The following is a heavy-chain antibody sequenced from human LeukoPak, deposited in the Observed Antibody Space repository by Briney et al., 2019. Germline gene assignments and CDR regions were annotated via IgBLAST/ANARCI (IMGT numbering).Heavy chain of an antibody. CDR2: ISAYNGNT. J-gene: IGHJ6*03. D-gene: IGHD1-26*01. V-gene: IGHV1-18*01. CDR3: AREAGATSSNYYYMDV. Sequence: VASVKVSCKASGYTFTSYGISWVRQAPGQGLEWMGWISAYNGNTSYAQKFQGRVTMTRDMSTSTVYMELSSLRSEDTAVYYCAREAGATSSNYYYMDVWGKGTTVTVSS. CDR1: GYTFTSYG.